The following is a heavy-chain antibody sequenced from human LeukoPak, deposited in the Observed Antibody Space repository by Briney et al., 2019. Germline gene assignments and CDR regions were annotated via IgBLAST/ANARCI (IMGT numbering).Heavy chain of an antibody. V-gene: IGHV1-2*02. CDR2: INPNSGGT. CDR1: GYTFTGYY. CDR3: ARPLTAAGTNYYYCGMDV. Sequence: GASVKVSCKASGYTFTGYYMHWVRQAPGQGLEWMGWINPNSGGTNYAQKFQGRVTMTRGTSISTAYMELSRLRSDDTAVYYCARPLTAAGTNYYYCGMDVWGQGTTVTVSS. D-gene: IGHD6-13*01. J-gene: IGHJ6*02.